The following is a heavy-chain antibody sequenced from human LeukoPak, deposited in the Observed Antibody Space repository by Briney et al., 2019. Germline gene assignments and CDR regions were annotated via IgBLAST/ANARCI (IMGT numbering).Heavy chain of an antibody. D-gene: IGHD3-22*01. V-gene: IGHV3-30*04. J-gene: IGHJ4*02. CDR3: ARGPPHYDSSGNMLDY. Sequence: GGSLRLSCAASGFTFSSYAMHWVRQAPGKGLEWVAVISYDGSNKYYADSVKGRFTISRDNSKNTLYLQMNSLRAEDAAVYYCARGPPHYDSSGNMLDYWGQGTLVTVSS. CDR2: ISYDGSNK. CDR1: GFTFSSYA.